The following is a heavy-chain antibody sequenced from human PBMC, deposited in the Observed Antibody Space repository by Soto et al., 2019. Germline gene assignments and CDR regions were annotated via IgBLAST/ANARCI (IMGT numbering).Heavy chain of an antibody. CDR3: AGEVGGTGLHF. CDR1: GGNFKNYG. Sequence: QVQLVQSGAEVKKPGSSVKVSYRTSGGNFKNYGFSWVRQAPGQGLKWMGGLIPMFGVANYGQIFQGRLTITADESTSTAYMELSSLKSEDTAVYYCAGEVGGTGLHFWGQGTLVTVSS. J-gene: IGHJ4*02. CDR2: LIPMFGVA. V-gene: IGHV1-69*12. D-gene: IGHD3-9*01.